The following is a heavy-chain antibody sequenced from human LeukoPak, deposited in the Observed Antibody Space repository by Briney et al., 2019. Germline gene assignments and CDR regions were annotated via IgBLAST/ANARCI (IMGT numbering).Heavy chain of an antibody. Sequence: SLRLSCAAAGFIFDDYAMHWVRHAPAKGLEWVSGISWNSGSIDYADSVKGRFTISRDNAKNSLYLQMNSLRAEDTAFYYCAKDLGRYSSGWYPYFDYWGQGTLVTVSS. J-gene: IGHJ4*02. CDR1: GFIFDDYA. CDR3: AKDLGRYSSGWYPYFDY. V-gene: IGHV3-9*01. CDR2: ISWNSGSI. D-gene: IGHD6-19*01.